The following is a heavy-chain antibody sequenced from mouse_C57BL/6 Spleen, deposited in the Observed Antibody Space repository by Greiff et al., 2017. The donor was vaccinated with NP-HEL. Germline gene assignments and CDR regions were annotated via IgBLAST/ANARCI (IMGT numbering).Heavy chain of an antibody. CDR1: GYTFTSYW. CDR3: ARSPYYDY. Sequence: QVQLKQPGAELVMPGASVKLSCKASGYTFTSYWMHWVKQRPGQGLEWIGEIDPSDSYTNYNQQIKGKSTLTVDKSSSTAYMQLSSLTSEDSAVYYCARSPYYDYWGQGTTLTVSS. J-gene: IGHJ2*01. V-gene: IGHV1-69*01. CDR2: IDPSDSYT.